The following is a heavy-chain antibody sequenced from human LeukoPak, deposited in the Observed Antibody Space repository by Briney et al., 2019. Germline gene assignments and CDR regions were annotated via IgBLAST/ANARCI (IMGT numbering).Heavy chain of an antibody. Sequence: GASVKVSCKSSGYTFTVYYMHWVRQAPGQGLEWMGRINPNSGGTNYAQKFQGRVTMTRDTSISTAYMELSRLRSDDTAVYYCARRKWDGERPYYMDVWGKGTTVTVSS. V-gene: IGHV1-2*06. J-gene: IGHJ6*03. CDR2: INPNSGGT. D-gene: IGHD1-26*01. CDR1: GYTFTVYY. CDR3: ARRKWDGERPYYMDV.